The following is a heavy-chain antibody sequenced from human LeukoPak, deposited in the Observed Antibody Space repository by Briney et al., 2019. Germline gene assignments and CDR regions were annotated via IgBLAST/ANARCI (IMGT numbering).Heavy chain of an antibody. Sequence: SETLSLTCTVSGGSITSYYWSWIRQPPGKGLEWIGYIYYSGSTNFNPSFKGRVNISVDTSEKQFSLKVTSVSAAATAVYYCARGPTSFYFDQWGQGTLRTVSS. V-gene: IGHV4-59*01. CDR2: IYYSGST. CDR3: ARGPTSFYFDQ. D-gene: IGHD2-2*01. CDR1: GGSITSYY. J-gene: IGHJ4*02.